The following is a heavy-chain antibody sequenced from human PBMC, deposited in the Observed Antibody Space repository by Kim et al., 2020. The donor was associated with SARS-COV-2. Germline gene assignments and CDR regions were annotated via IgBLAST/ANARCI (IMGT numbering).Heavy chain of an antibody. Sequence: ASVKVSCKASGYTFTSYGISWVRQAPGQGLEWMGWISAYNGNTNYAQKLQGRVTMTTDTSTSTAYMELRSLRSDDTAVYYCARGGYDFWSGYGFDDWGQGTLVTVSS. J-gene: IGHJ4*02. D-gene: IGHD3-3*01. V-gene: IGHV1-18*01. CDR2: ISAYNGNT. CDR3: ARGGYDFWSGYGFDD. CDR1: GYTFTSYG.